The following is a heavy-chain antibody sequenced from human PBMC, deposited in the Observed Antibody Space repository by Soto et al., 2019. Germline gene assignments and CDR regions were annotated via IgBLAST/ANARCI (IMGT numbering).Heavy chain of an antibody. CDR2: IYYSGST. D-gene: IGHD3-3*01. CDR3: ASTTYYDFWSGYPGDAFDI. V-gene: IGHV4-39*01. CDR1: GGSISSSSYY. J-gene: IGHJ3*02. Sequence: QLQLQESGPGLVKPSETLSLTCTVSGGSISSSSYYWGWIRQPPGKGLEWIGSIYYSGSTYYNPSLKSRVTISVDTSKNQFSLKLSSVTAADTAVYYCASTTYYDFWSGYPGDAFDIWGQGTMVTVSS.